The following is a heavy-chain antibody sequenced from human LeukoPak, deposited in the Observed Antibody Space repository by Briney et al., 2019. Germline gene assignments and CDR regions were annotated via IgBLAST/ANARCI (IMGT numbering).Heavy chain of an antibody. CDR2: IYYSGST. J-gene: IGHJ6*03. D-gene: IGHD5-12*01. Sequence: KPSETLSLTCTVSGGSISSYYWSWIRQPPGKGLEWIGYIYYSGSTNYNPSLKSRVTISVDTSKNQFSLKLSSVTAADTAVYYCARDSGRRYYMDLWGKGTPVTVSS. V-gene: IGHV4-59*01. CDR3: ARDSGRRYYMDL. CDR1: GGSISSYY.